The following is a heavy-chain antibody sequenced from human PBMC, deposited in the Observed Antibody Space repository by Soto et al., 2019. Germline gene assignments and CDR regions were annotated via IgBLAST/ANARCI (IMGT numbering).Heavy chain of an antibody. J-gene: IGHJ5*02. D-gene: IGHD6-25*01. CDR1: GGTFSSYA. CDR3: GSRGRSGWHTHGFDP. CDR2: IIPIFGTA. Sequence: QVQLVQSGAEVKKPGSSVKVSCKASGGTFSSYAISWVRQAPGQGLEWMGGIIPIFGTANYAQKFQGRVTVTEDDSTSTDHQGLSSLRSGDMAVYYSGSRGRSGWHTHGFDPWGPGTLVTGSP. V-gene: IGHV1-69*12.